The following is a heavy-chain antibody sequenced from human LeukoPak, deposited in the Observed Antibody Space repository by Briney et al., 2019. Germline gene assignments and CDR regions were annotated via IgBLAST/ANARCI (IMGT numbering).Heavy chain of an antibody. Sequence: ETPSLTCSVSGGSISLSYYYWGWIRQPPGMALEWIGSVYYSGTTSYNPSLKSRVTISVDMSKNHFSLRLSSVTAADTAMYYCARGTLYSGWSYYFDYWGQGSQVTVSS. CDR1: GGSISLSYYY. CDR2: VYYSGTT. CDR3: ARGTLYSGWSYYFDY. V-gene: IGHV4-39*07. D-gene: IGHD6-19*01. J-gene: IGHJ4*02.